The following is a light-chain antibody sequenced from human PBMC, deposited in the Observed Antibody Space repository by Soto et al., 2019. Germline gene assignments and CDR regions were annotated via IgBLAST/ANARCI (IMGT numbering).Light chain of an antibody. Sequence: QSVLTQPPSASGTPGQRVTISCSGSSSSIGANRVSWYQQVPRTAPKLLIYGDDRRPSGVPDRFSGSKSGTSASLAISGLQSEDEADYYCASWDDSLDVFVFGTGTQLTVL. CDR3: ASWDDSLDVFV. CDR1: SSSIGANR. J-gene: IGLJ1*01. CDR2: GDD. V-gene: IGLV1-44*01.